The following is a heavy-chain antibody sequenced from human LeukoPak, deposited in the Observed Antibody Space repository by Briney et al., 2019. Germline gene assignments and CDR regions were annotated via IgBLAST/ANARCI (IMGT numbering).Heavy chain of an antibody. CDR2: IRYDGGKK. D-gene: IGHD2-15*01. Sequence: PGGSLRLSCAASGFTFSSYGMHWVRQAPGKGLEWVAFIRYDGGKKYYADSVKGRFTISRDNSKNTLHLQMNSLRAEDTALYYCAKTGSWGSSNYYFDYWGQGTLVTVSS. J-gene: IGHJ4*02. CDR3: AKTGSWGSSNYYFDY. V-gene: IGHV3-30*02. CDR1: GFTFSSYG.